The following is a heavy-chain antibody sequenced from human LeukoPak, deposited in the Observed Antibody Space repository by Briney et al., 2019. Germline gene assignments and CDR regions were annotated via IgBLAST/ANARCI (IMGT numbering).Heavy chain of an antibody. Sequence: PGGSLRLSCAASGFTFSSYAMTWVRQDPGKGLEWVSVISGSGGNTYYADSVKGRFTISRDNSKNTLYLQMNSLRAEDMAVYYCAKEGSTGYYYFDYWGQGTLVTVSS. V-gene: IGHV3-23*01. CDR2: ISGSGGNT. D-gene: IGHD5/OR15-5a*01. CDR1: GFTFSSYA. J-gene: IGHJ4*02. CDR3: AKEGSTGYYYFDY.